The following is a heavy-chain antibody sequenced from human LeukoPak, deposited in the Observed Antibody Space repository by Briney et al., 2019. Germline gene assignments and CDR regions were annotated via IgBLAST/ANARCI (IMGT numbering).Heavy chain of an antibody. CDR3: AKATVGGYED. CDR2: VASDGST. Sequence: PGGSLRLSCAASGITVSSNYMSWVRQAPGKGLEWVSVVASDGSTKYADSVKGRFAIYRDNSKNTLYLQMNSLRAEDTGVYDCAKATVGGYEDWGQGTLVTVSS. V-gene: IGHV3-53*01. CDR1: GITVSSNY. J-gene: IGHJ4*02. D-gene: IGHD5-12*01.